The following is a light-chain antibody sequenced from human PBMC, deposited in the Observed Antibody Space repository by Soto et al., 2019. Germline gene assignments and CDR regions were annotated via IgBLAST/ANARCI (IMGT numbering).Light chain of an antibody. Sequence: TQPASVSGSPGQSITISCTGTNSDVGNYNHVSWYQQHPGKAPKLMIYEVSKRPSGVSNRFSGSKSANTASLTISGLQAEDEAVYYCCSFARSTTWIFGGGTKSPS. CDR1: NSDVGNYNH. V-gene: IGLV2-23*02. CDR2: EVS. J-gene: IGLJ2*01. CDR3: CSFARSTTWI.